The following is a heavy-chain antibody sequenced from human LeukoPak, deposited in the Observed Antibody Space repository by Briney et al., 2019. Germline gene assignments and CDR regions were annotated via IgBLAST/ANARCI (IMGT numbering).Heavy chain of an antibody. CDR2: INPNSGAT. CDR3: ARGRFGERHNWFDP. Sequence: ASVKVSCKASGYTFTGYYIHWVRQAPGQGLEWMAWINPNSGATNYAQKFQGRVTMTRDTSISTAYMELSRLTSDDTAVYFCARGRFGERHNWFDPWGQGTLVTVSS. V-gene: IGHV1-2*02. J-gene: IGHJ5*02. D-gene: IGHD3-10*01. CDR1: GYTFTGYY.